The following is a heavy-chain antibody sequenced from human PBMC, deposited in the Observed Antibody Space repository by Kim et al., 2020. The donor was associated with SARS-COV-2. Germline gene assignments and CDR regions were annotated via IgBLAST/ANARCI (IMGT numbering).Heavy chain of an antibody. V-gene: IGHV3-30*18. CDR1: GFTFSSYG. CDR2: ISYDGSNK. CDR3: GKTSLWFGGCFDY. Sequence: GGSLRLSCAASGFTFSSYGMHWVRQAPGKGLEWVAVISYDGSNKYYADYVKGRFTISRDNSKNTPYLQMNSLRAEDPAVYYCGKTSLWFGGCFDYWGQG. J-gene: IGHJ4*02. D-gene: IGHD3-10*01.